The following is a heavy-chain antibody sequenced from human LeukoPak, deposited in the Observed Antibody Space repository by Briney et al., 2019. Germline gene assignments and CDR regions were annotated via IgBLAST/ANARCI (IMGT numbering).Heavy chain of an antibody. V-gene: IGHV3-74*01. J-gene: IGHJ5*02. CDR1: GFSFSSYW. D-gene: IGHD6-13*01. Sequence: GGSPRLSCAASGFSFSSYWMHWVRQAPGKGLVWVSRINADGSTRSYADSVKGRFTISRDDAKNILYLQMNSLRVEDTAVYYCTGDRGSSWYNWFDPWGQGSLVTVSS. CDR2: INADGSTR. CDR3: TGDRGSSWYNWFDP.